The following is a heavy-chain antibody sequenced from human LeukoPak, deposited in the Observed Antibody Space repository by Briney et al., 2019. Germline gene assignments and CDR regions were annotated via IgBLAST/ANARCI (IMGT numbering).Heavy chain of an antibody. Sequence: GGSLRLSCAASGFTFSSYAMSWVRQAPGKGLEWVSAVSGSGSSTDYADSVKGRFTISRDNSKNTLYLQMNSLRAEDTAVYYCAKAPCRSSRNPFDYWGQGTLVTVSS. CDR1: GFTFSSYA. J-gene: IGHJ4*02. D-gene: IGHD6-13*01. V-gene: IGHV3-23*01. CDR2: VSGSGSST. CDR3: AKAPCRSSRNPFDY.